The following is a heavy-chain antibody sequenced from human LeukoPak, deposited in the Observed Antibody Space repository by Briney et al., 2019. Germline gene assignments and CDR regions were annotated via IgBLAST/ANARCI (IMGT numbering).Heavy chain of an antibody. D-gene: IGHD3-22*01. CDR2: IYYSGST. Sequence: SETLSLTCTVSGGSISSYYWSWIRQPPGKGLEWIGSIYYSGSTYYNPSLKSRVTISVDTSKNQFSLKLSSVTAADTAVYYCAREGTKDYDSSGYYYSNWFDPWGQGTLVTVSS. CDR1: GGSISSYY. V-gene: IGHV4-39*07. J-gene: IGHJ5*02. CDR3: AREGTKDYDSSGYYYSNWFDP.